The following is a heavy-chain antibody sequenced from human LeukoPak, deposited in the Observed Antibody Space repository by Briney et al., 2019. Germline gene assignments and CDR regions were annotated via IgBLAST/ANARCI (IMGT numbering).Heavy chain of an antibody. CDR1: GFTFSSYS. Sequence: PGGSLRLSCAASGFTFSSYSMNWVRQAPGKGLEWVSSISSSSSYIYYADSVKGRFTTSRDNAKNSLYLQMNSLRAEDTAVYYCAREITMVRGATDYWGQGTLVTVSS. V-gene: IGHV3-21*04. D-gene: IGHD3-10*01. CDR2: ISSSSSYI. J-gene: IGHJ4*02. CDR3: AREITMVRGATDY.